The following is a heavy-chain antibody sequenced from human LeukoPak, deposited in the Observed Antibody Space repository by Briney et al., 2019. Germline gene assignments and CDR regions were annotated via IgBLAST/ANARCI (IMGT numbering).Heavy chain of an antibody. CDR1: GFTFTRSV. CDR2: IVVGSDDT. J-gene: IGHJ4*02. V-gene: IGHV1-58*01. CDR3: ATGYCTNGVCNGFDY. D-gene: IGHD2-8*01. Sequence: SVTVSCKASGFTFTRSVVQWVRQARGQRLEWIGWIVVGSDDTNYAQKFQERVTITRDVSTNTASMELSSLRSEDTAVYYCATGYCTNGVCNGFDYWGQGTLVTVSS.